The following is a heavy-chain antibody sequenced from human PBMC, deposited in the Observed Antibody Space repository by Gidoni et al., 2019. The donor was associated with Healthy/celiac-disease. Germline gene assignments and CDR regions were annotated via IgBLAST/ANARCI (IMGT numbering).Heavy chain of an antibody. CDR2: IYYSGST. CDR1: GGSLSSGGYY. V-gene: IGHV4-31*03. Sequence: VQLQESGPGLVKPSQTLSLTCTFPGGSLSSGGYYWSWIRQHPGKGLEWIGYIYYSGSTYYNPSLKSRVTISVDTSKNQFSLKLSSVTAADTAVYYCARDLGYYYGMDVWGQGTTVTVSS. CDR3: ARDLGYYYGMDV. J-gene: IGHJ6*02.